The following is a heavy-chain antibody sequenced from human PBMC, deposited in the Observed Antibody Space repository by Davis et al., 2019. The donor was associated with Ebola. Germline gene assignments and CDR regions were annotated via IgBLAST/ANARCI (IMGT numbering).Heavy chain of an antibody. J-gene: IGHJ6*04. D-gene: IGHD5-18*01. CDR2: IRYDGRSK. Sequence: GESLKISCVTSGLIFTNCDMHWVRQAPGKGLEWVAGIRYDGRSKYYADYVKGRFTISRDNSKNTLYLQMNSLRAEDTAVYYCASQTAMVTRYYGMDVWGKGTTVTVSS. CDR3: ASQTAMVTRYYGMDV. CDR1: GLIFTNCD. V-gene: IGHV3-33*01.